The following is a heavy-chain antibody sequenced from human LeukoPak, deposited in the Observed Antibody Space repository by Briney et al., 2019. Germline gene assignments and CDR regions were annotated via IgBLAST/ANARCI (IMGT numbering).Heavy chain of an antibody. CDR2: ISGSGGST. CDR1: GFTFSSYA. D-gene: IGHD3-10*01. J-gene: IGHJ4*02. V-gene: IGHV3-23*01. CDR3: AKVVGVCGWFGSRSDYFDY. Sequence: GGSLRLSCAASGFTFSSYAMSWVRQAPGKGLEWVSAISGSGGSTYYADSVKGRFTISRDNSKNTLYLQMNSLRAEDTAVYYYAKVVGVCGWFGSRSDYFDYWGQGTLVTVSS.